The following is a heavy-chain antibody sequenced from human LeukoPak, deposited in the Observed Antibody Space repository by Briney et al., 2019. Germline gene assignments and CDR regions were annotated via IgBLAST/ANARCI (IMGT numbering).Heavy chain of an antibody. CDR2: INAYNGDT. D-gene: IGHD6-25*01. Sequence: ASVKVSCKASGYTFNSYGISWVRQAPGQGLEWMGWINAYNGDTNHAQKFQGRVTMTTDTSTTTAYMELGSLRSDDTAVYYCARDGSGHWFDPWGQGTLVTVSS. CDR1: GYTFNSYG. V-gene: IGHV1-18*04. J-gene: IGHJ5*02. CDR3: ARDGSGHWFDP.